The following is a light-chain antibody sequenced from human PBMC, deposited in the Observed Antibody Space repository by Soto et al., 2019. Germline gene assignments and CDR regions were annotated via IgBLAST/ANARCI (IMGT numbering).Light chain of an antibody. CDR2: DTS. J-gene: IGKJ4*01. CDR3: QQYKDWPPIT. V-gene: IGKV3-15*01. Sequence: EIVMTQSPASLSVYPGERATLSCRASQSVDIYLAWYQQRPGQAPRLLIYDTSIRAPGIPATFSGSGSATEFTLTISRLQSEDVAVHYCQQYKDWPPITFGGGTKVQIK. CDR1: QSVDIY.